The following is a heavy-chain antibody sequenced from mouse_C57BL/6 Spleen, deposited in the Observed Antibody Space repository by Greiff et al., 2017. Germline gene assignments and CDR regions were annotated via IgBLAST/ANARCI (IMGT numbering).Heavy chain of an antibody. CDR1: GYTFTSYW. CDR2: IHPNSGST. CDR3: ARTGVAAYFDY. D-gene: IGHD1-1*01. Sequence: QVQLQQPGAELVKPGASVKLSCKASGYTFTSYWMHWVKQRPGQGLEWIGMIHPNSGSTNYNEKFKSKATLTVDKSSSTAYMQLSSLTSEDSVVYYCARTGVAAYFDYWGQGTTLTVSS. J-gene: IGHJ2*01. V-gene: IGHV1-64*01.